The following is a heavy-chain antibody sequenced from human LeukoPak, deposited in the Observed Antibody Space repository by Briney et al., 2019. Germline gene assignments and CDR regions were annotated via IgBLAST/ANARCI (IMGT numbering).Heavy chain of an antibody. J-gene: IGHJ4*02. V-gene: IGHV3-7*01. CDR1: GFTFSSYW. D-gene: IGHD3-22*01. Sequence: GGSLRLSCAASGFTFSSYWMSWVRQAPGKGLEWVANIKQDGSEKYYVDSVKGRFTISRDNAKNSLYLQMNSLRAEDTAVYYCARDRGEYYYDSSGFDYWGQGTLVTVSS. CDR3: ARDRGEYYYDSSGFDY. CDR2: IKQDGSEK.